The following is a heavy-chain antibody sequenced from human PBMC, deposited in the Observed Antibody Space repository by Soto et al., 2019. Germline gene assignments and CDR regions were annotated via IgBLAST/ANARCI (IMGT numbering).Heavy chain of an antibody. CDR1: GGSISSSSYY. J-gene: IGHJ5*02. D-gene: IGHD3-3*01. CDR3: ARHYDFWSGYYTVSWFDP. CDR2: IYYSGST. Sequence: QLQLQESGPGLVKPSETLSLTCTVSGGSISSSSYYWGWIGQPPGKGLEWIGSIYYSGSTYYHPSLKSRVTISVDTSKNQFSLKLSSVTAADTAVYYCARHYDFWSGYYTVSWFDPWGQGTLVTVSS. V-gene: IGHV4-39*01.